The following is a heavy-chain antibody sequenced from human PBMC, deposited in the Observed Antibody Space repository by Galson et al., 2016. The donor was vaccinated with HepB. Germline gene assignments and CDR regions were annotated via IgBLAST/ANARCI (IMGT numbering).Heavy chain of an antibody. J-gene: IGHJ6*02. CDR1: GFTFSSYG. V-gene: IGHV3-33*01. Sequence: SLRLSCAASGFTFSSYGMHWVRQAPGKGLEWVAIIWYDGSDKYYADSVKGRFTISRDNSKNTLYLQMNSLRAEDTAVYYCARDPQYQLTDYYYYGMDVWSQGTTVTV. D-gene: IGHD2-2*01. CDR3: ARDPQYQLTDYYYYGMDV. CDR2: IWYDGSDK.